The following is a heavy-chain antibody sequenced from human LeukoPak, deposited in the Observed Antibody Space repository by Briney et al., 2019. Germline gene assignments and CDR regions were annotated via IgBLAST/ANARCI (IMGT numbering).Heavy chain of an antibody. J-gene: IGHJ6*02. CDR1: GYTFTSYY. CDR2: INPSGGST. Sequence: GASVKVSCKASGYTFTSYYMHWVRQAPGQGLEWMGIINPSGGSTSYAQKFQGRVTMTRDTSTSTVYMELSSLRSEDTAVYYCARPMGYDKSMYGMDVWGQGTTVTVSS. D-gene: IGHD5-12*01. CDR3: ARPMGYDKSMYGMDV. V-gene: IGHV1-46*01.